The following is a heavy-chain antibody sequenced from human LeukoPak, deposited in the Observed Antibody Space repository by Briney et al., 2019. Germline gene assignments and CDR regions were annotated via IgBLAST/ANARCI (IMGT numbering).Heavy chain of an antibody. V-gene: IGHV1-2*06. CDR1: GYTFTGYY. J-gene: IGHJ5*02. CDR3: ARDLLLMRLGYGENNLFDP. D-gene: IGHD5-18*01. CDR2: INPNSGGT. Sequence: ASVKVSCKASGYTFTGYYMHWVRQAPGQGLEWMGRINPNSGGTNYAQKFQGRLTMTSDTSISTAYMELSRLRSDATAVYYCARDLLLMRLGYGENNLFDPGGQGTLVTVSS.